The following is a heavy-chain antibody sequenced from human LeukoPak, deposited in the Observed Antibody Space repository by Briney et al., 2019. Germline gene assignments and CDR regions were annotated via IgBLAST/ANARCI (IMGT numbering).Heavy chain of an antibody. J-gene: IGHJ4*02. CDR1: GFTFSSYG. Sequence: PGGSLRLSCAASGFTFSSYGMHWVRQAPGKGLEWVAVISYDGSNKYYADSVKGRFTISRDNSKNTLYLQMNSLRAEDTAVYYCARHDYGDYGGGYWGQGTLVTVSS. V-gene: IGHV3-30*03. D-gene: IGHD4-17*01. CDR2: ISYDGSNK. CDR3: ARHDYGDYGGGY.